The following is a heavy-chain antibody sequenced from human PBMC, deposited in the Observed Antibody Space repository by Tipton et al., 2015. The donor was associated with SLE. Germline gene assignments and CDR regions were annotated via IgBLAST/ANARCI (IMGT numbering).Heavy chain of an antibody. V-gene: IGHV3-9*01. CDR1: GITFDYYA. CDR3: VKDTHSSNWWGAFDV. Sequence: SLRLSCAGSGITFDYYAMHWVRQVPGKGLEWVSGISWNSGSIEYAESVKGRFTLSRDNAKNSLYLQMNSLRVEDTALYYCVKDTHSSNWWGAFDVWGQGTMVTVSS. J-gene: IGHJ3*01. D-gene: IGHD6-13*01. CDR2: ISWNSGSI.